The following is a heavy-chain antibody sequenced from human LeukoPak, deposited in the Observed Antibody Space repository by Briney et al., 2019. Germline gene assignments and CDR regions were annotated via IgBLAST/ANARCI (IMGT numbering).Heavy chain of an antibody. Sequence: PGGSLRLSCAASGFTVSSSYMSWVRQAPGKGLEWVSGINWNGGSTGYADSVKGRFTISRDNARNSLYLQMNSLRAEDTALYYCARIAMAGIGDGFDIWGQGTMVTVSS. CDR3: ARIAMAGIGDGFDI. J-gene: IGHJ3*02. V-gene: IGHV3-20*04. CDR2: INWNGGST. CDR1: GFTVSSSY. D-gene: IGHD6-19*01.